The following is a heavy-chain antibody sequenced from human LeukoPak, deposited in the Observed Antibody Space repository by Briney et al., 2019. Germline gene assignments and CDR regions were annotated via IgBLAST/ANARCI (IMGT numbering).Heavy chain of an antibody. CDR3: AKDPYYYDSSGYEYPDY. Sequence: GGSLRLSCAASGFTFDDYAMHWVRQAPGKGLEWVALISGDGGSKYYADSVKGRFTISRDNCKNSLYLQMNSLRTEDTAVYYCAKDPYYYDSSGYEYPDYWARRPVVTVPS. J-gene: IGHJ4*02. CDR1: GFTFDDYA. D-gene: IGHD3-22*01. CDR2: ISGDGGSK. V-gene: IGHV3-43*02.